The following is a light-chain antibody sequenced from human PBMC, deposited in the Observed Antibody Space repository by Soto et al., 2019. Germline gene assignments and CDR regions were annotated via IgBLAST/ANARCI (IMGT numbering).Light chain of an antibody. CDR3: QQYET. V-gene: IGKV1-5*01. J-gene: IGKJ1*01. Sequence: DIQMTQSPSTLSASVGDRVTITCRASQSISSWLAWYQQKPGKAPKLLIYDASSLESGVPLRFSGSGSGTEFTLTISSLQPDDFATYYCQQYETFGQGTKVEIK. CDR1: QSISSW. CDR2: DAS.